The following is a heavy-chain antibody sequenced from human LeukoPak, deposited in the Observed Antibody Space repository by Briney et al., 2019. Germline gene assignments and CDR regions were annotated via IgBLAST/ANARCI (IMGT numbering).Heavy chain of an antibody. Sequence: SETLSLTCAVSGYSISSGYYWGWIRQPPGKGLEWIGSIYHSGSTYYNPSLKSRATISVDTSKNQFSLKLSSVTAADTAVYYCARHPPQTLDAFDIWGQGTMVTVSS. CDR3: ARHPPQTLDAFDI. CDR2: IYHSGST. CDR1: GYSISSGYY. V-gene: IGHV4-38-2*01. J-gene: IGHJ3*02.